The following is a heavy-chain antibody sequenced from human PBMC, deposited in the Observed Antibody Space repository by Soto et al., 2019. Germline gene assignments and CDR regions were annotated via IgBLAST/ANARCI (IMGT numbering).Heavy chain of an antibody. CDR1: GFTFSSYA. J-gene: IGHJ5*02. CDR2: ISGSGGST. CDR3: AKDPSTITFGGDKPGDWFDP. Sequence: GGSLRLSCAASGFTFSSYAMSWVRQAPGKGLEGVSAISGSGGSTYYADSVKGRFTISRDNSKNTLYLQMNSLRAEDTAVYYCAKDPSTITFGGDKPGDWFDPWGQGTLVTVSS. V-gene: IGHV3-23*01. D-gene: IGHD3-16*01.